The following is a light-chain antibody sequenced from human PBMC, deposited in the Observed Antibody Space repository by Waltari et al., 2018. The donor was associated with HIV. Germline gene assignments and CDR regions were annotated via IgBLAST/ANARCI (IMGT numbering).Light chain of an antibody. CDR1: SSDVGGYNY. J-gene: IGLJ1*01. CDR2: DVS. V-gene: IGLV2-14*01. CDR3: SSYTSSSTLYV. Sequence: QSALTHPASVSGSPGQSITISCTGTSSDVGGYNYVSWYQQHPGKAPKLMIYDVSNRPSGVSNRFSGSKSCNTASLTISGLQAEDEADYYCSSYTSSSTLYVFGTGTKVTVL.